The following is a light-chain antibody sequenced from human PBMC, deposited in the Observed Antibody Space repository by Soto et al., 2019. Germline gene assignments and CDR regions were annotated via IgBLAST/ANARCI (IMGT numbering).Light chain of an antibody. V-gene: IGKV1-5*01. CDR2: DAS. J-gene: IGKJ1*01. CDR1: QSISSW. CDR3: QQYSSFPWT. Sequence: DIQMTQSPSTLSASIRDRVTITCRASQSISSWLAWFQQKPGKAPKLLIYDASSLQSGVPSRFSGSGSETEFTLTISSLQPDDFATYYCQQYSSFPWTFGQGTKVDIK.